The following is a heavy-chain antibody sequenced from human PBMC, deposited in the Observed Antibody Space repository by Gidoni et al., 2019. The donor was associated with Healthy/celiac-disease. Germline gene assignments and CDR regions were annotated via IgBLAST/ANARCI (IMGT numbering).Heavy chain of an antibody. Sequence: LRVESGGGLVQPGGSMRLSCAASGFSFSSYAMHGVSQAPGQGLEYVSAMSSNGGSTYYATSVKRRYTISRDKSKNTLYLQMGSLRAEDMAVYYCAGANGGLRDYGGNSGLVYFDYWGQGTLVTVSS. D-gene: IGHD4-17*01. CDR1: GFSFSSYA. CDR3: AGANGGLRDYGGNSGLVYFDY. CDR2: MSSNGGST. V-gene: IGHV3-64*01. J-gene: IGHJ4*02.